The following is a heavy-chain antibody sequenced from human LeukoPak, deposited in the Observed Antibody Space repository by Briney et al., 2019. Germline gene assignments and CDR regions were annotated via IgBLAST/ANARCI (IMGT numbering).Heavy chain of an antibody. J-gene: IGHJ4*02. CDR2: ISGSGGST. CDR3: AKNGGEYGDFLDY. Sequence: GGSLRLSCAASGFTFSSYAMSWVRQAPGKGLEWVSAISGSGGSTYYADSVKGRFTISRNNSKNTLYLQMNSLSAEDTAVYYCAKNGGEYGDFLDYWGQGTLVTVSS. V-gene: IGHV3-23*01. D-gene: IGHD4-17*01. CDR1: GFTFSSYA.